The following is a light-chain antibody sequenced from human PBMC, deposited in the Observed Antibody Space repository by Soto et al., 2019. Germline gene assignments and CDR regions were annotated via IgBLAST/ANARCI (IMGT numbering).Light chain of an antibody. CDR2: DVS. CDR1: SSDVGGYNS. V-gene: IGLV2-14*03. CDR3: SSYTTSSTPHYV. J-gene: IGLJ1*01. Sequence: QSVLTQPASVSGSPGQSITISCTGTSSDVGGYNSVSWYQHHPGKAPKLMIFDVSDRPSGVSSRFSGSKSGNTASLTISGPQAEDEADYYCSSYTTSSTPHYVFGPGTKVTVL.